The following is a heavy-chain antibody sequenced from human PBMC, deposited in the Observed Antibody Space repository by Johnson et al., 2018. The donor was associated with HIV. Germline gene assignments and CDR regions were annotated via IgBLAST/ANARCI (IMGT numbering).Heavy chain of an antibody. V-gene: IGHV3-30-3*01. CDR3: ARDFKDSSSWYGAFDI. D-gene: IGHD6-13*01. Sequence: QVQLVESGGGVVQPGRSLRLSCAASGFTFSRYAMHWVRQAPGKGLEWVAVISYDGSNKYYADSVKGRFTISRDNSKNTLYLQMNSLRAEDTAVYYCARDFKDSSSWYGAFDIWGQGTMVTVSS. CDR2: ISYDGSNK. CDR1: GFTFSRYA. J-gene: IGHJ3*02.